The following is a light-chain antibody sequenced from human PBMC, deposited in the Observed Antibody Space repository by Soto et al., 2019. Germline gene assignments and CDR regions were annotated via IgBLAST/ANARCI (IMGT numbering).Light chain of an antibody. Sequence: QAVVTQPPSASGTPGQRVTISCSGSRSNIGSNTVNWNQQLPGMAPKLLIYRNDQRPSGVPDRFSGSRSGTSASLVISGLQADDEADYYCVAWDDSLKGVVFGGGTKVTVL. V-gene: IGLV1-44*01. CDR2: RND. J-gene: IGLJ2*01. CDR3: VAWDDSLKGVV. CDR1: RSNIGSNT.